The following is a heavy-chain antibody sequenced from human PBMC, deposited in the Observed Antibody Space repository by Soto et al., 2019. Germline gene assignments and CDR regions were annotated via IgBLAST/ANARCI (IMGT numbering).Heavy chain of an antibody. Sequence: SETLSLTCSVSDGSINYNSYHWGWIRQPPGQGREWIGSIFYTGTTFYNPSLESRVTMSVDTSKNSFSLHLTSVTAADTAAYFCARLVVVAPVANVWGQGTLVTVSS. CDR2: IFYTGTT. V-gene: IGHV4-39*02. D-gene: IGHD2-2*01. J-gene: IGHJ4*02. CDR1: DGSINYNSYH. CDR3: ARLVVVAPVANV.